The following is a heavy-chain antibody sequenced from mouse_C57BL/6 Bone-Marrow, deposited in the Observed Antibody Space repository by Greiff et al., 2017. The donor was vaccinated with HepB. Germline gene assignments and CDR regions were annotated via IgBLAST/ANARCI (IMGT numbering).Heavy chain of an antibody. J-gene: IGHJ3*01. CDR1: GYTFTSYR. CDR3: AREGYGYDGGRDWFAD. CDR2: IDPSDSYN. D-gene: IGHD2-2*01. V-gene: IGHV1-59*01. Sequence: QVQLQQPGAELVRPGTSVKLSCKASGYTFTSYRMHWVKQRPGQGLEWIGVIDPSDSYNNYNQKFKDTATLTVDTSSSTAYLQRRSRTSEDSAVYYGAREGYGYDGGRDWFADWGKGTLVTVSA.